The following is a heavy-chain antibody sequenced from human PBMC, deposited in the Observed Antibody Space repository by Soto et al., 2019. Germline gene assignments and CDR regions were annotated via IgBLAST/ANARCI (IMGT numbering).Heavy chain of an antibody. CDR2: KSITSASI. D-gene: IGHD3-3*01. V-gene: IGHV3-48*02. J-gene: IGHJ4*02. CDR3: VGVSTYFEY. Sequence: EIHLAESGGGLVQPGGSLRLTCVASRFIFSSYAMNWVRQAPGKGLEWISFKSITSASIYYADSVKGRFTISRDNDVNSLYLQMNSLRYEDTAVYDCVGVSTYFEYWGQGTLVTVSS. CDR1: RFIFSSYA.